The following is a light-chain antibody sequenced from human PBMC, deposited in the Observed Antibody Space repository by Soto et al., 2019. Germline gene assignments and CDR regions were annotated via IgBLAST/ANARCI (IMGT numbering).Light chain of an antibody. J-gene: IGLJ1*01. V-gene: IGLV2-14*01. CDR3: GSYSSTTTREV. Sequence: QSALAQPASVSGSPGQPITISCTGASSDVGGYDVVSWYQHHPGTPPKLIIYEVTHRPSGVSHRFSGSKSASTASLTISGLQVEDEADYFCGSYSSTTTREVFGTGTKVTVL. CDR2: EVT. CDR1: SSDVGGYDV.